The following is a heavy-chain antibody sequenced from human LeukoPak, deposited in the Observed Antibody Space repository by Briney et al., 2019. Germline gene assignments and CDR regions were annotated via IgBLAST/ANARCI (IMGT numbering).Heavy chain of an antibody. V-gene: IGHV4-59*01. CDR2: ISYIGST. J-gene: IGHJ6*03. CDR1: GGSISNYY. CDR3: AGSYHYYMDV. Sequence: PSETLSLTCTVSGGSISNYYWSWIRQPPGKGLDWIGYISYIGSTKYNPSLKCRVTISEDTSKKQFSLKLSSVTAADTAVYYCAGSYHYYMDVWGKGTTVTVSS.